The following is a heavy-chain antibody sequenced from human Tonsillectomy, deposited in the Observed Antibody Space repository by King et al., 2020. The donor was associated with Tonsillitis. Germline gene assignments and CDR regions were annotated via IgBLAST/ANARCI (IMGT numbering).Heavy chain of an antibody. V-gene: IGHV3-30*04. D-gene: IGHD1-14*01. Sequence: VQLVESGGGVVQPGRSLRLSCAASGFTFSRYAMHWVRQAPGKGLEWVAVISYDGSNKYYADSVKGRFTISRDNSKNTLYLQMNSLRAEDTAVYYCARDRNPRYYYYYYGMDVWGQGTTVTVSS. J-gene: IGHJ6*02. CDR2: ISYDGSNK. CDR3: ARDRNPRYYYYYYGMDV. CDR1: GFTFSRYA.